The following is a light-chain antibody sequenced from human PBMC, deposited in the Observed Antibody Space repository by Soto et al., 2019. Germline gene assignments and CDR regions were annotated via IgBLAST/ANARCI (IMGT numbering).Light chain of an antibody. CDR2: DVS. J-gene: IGLJ1*01. CDR3: SSYTTSISYV. CDR1: ISDVGGYNT. Sequence: QSALTKPASVSGSPGQSITISCTGTISDVGGYNTVSWYQQHPGKVPKLMIHDVSDRPSWVSDRFSGSKSGNTASLTISGLQAEDEADYYCSSYTTSISYVFGSGTKVTVL. V-gene: IGLV2-14*01.